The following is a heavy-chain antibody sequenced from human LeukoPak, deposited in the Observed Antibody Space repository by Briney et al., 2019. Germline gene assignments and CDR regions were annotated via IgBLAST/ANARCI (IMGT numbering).Heavy chain of an antibody. Sequence: GGSLRLSCAASGFTLRDYSMTWIRQAPGKGLEWVASINLDGSNTYYVDSVRGRFTISRDNAKNSLFLQMSSLRVEDTAVYYCVRDDGAVKPCWGQGTLVTVSS. CDR1: GFTLRDYS. D-gene: IGHD6-19*01. J-gene: IGHJ4*02. V-gene: IGHV3-7*01. CDR2: INLDGSNT. CDR3: VRDDGAVKPC.